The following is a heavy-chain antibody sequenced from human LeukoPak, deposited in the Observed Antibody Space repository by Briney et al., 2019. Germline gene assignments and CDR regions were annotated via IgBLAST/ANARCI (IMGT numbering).Heavy chain of an antibody. J-gene: IGHJ5*02. CDR1: GFTFSSYA. Sequence: GGSLRLSCAASGFTFSSYAMSWVRQAPGKGLEWVSAISGSGGSTYYADSVKGRFTISRDNSKNTLYLQMNSLRAEDTAVYYCAKDPRAMVRGVLNWFDPWGQGTLATVSS. CDR2: ISGSGGST. D-gene: IGHD3-10*01. V-gene: IGHV3-23*01. CDR3: AKDPRAMVRGVLNWFDP.